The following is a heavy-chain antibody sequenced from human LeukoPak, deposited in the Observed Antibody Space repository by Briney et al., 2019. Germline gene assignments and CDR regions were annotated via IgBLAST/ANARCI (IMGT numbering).Heavy chain of an antibody. V-gene: IGHV3-53*01. CDR2: IYSNDAP. J-gene: IGHJ3*02. CDR1: GFIVSSNH. CDR3: ASRRGAYCGGDCYRPENDAFDI. Sequence: GGSLRLSCAASGFIVSSNHMNWVRQAPGKGMEWVSIIYSNDAPYYADSVKGRFTISRDNSKNTLYLQMNSLRAEDTAVYYCASRRGAYCGGDCYRPENDAFDIWGQGTMVTVSS. D-gene: IGHD2-21*02.